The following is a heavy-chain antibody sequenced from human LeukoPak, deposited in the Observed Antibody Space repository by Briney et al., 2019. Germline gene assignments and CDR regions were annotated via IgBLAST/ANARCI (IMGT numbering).Heavy chain of an antibody. J-gene: IGHJ3*02. V-gene: IGHV1-2*04. CDR3: ARDLGDGYFSI. CDR2: ISPNSGGT. D-gene: IGHD5-24*01. Sequence: ASVKVSCKASGYTFTGYYMHWVRQAPGQGLEWMGWISPNSGGTNYAQKFQGWVTTTRDTSISTAYMELSRLRSDDTAVYYCARDLGDGYFSIWGQGTMVTVSS. CDR1: GYTFTGYY.